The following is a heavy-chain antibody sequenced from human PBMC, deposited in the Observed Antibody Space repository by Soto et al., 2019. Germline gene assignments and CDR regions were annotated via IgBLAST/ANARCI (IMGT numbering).Heavy chain of an antibody. CDR3: AKVKTWTYLDF. J-gene: IGHJ4*02. CDR1: GFTFSSYA. Sequence: LRLSCAASGFTFSSYAMSWVRQAPGKGLEWVSSISGSGDRTYYADSVKGRFIISRDNSKNTLYVQMNSLRAEDTAVYYCAKVKTWTYLDFWGQGSLVTVSS. CDR2: ISGSGDRT. D-gene: IGHD5-12*01. V-gene: IGHV3-23*01.